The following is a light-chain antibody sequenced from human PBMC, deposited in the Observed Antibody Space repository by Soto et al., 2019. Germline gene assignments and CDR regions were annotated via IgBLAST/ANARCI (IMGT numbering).Light chain of an antibody. J-gene: IGKJ2*01. V-gene: IGKV1-5*01. Sequence: DIQMTQSPSTLSASEEDRVTITCRASQTIGDWLAWFQQKPGKAPKLLISDASSLESGVPSRFSGSGSGTEFTLTIGSLQPDDFANYYCQQYDTYFRYTLGQGTKVDIK. CDR1: QTIGDW. CDR2: DAS. CDR3: QQYDTYFRYT.